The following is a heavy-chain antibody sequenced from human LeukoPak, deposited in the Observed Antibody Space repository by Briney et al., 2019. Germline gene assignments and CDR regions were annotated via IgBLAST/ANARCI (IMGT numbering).Heavy chain of an antibody. CDR2: INPSGRT. CDR3: ARRRRPSYDDSSGYNALWYFDN. Sequence: PSETLSLTCAVYGGSFSDYYWTWIRQPPGKGLQWIGEINPSGRTNYNPSLKSRVTISVRTSNSQFSLKLNSLTAADTAVYYCARRRRPSYDDSSGYNALWYFDNWGQGTLVTVSS. V-gene: IGHV4-34*01. D-gene: IGHD3-22*01. CDR1: GGSFSDYY. J-gene: IGHJ4*02.